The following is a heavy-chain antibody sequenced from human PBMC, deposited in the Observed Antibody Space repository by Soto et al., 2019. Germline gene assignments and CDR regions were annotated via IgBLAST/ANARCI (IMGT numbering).Heavy chain of an antibody. V-gene: IGHV1-69*13. J-gene: IGHJ1*01. CDR2: IIPVFGGP. CDR3: AREGSGYNF. CDR1: GGTFSSFG. Sequence: SVKVSCKASGGTFSSFGISWVRQAPGQGLEWMGGIIPVFGGPNYAQRFRGRLTITADESTNTGYMELIDLRSEDTAVYYCAREGSGYNFWGQGTQVTVSS. D-gene: IGHD5-12*01.